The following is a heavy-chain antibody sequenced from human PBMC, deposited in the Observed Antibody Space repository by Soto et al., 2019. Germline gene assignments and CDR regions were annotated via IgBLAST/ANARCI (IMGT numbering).Heavy chain of an antibody. V-gene: IGHV3-48*03. D-gene: IGHD3-3*01. CDR1: GFSLISYE. CDR3: ARDPPGDDFWSGYSYGMDV. CDR2: MSVGGNTI. J-gene: IGHJ6*02. Sequence: GGSLRLSCAASGFSLISYEMDWVLECAVKVLEWVSYMSVGGNTIYYADSVKCRFTISRDNAKNSLYLQMNSLRVEDTAVYYCARDPPGDDFWSGYSYGMDVWGQGATVTVSS.